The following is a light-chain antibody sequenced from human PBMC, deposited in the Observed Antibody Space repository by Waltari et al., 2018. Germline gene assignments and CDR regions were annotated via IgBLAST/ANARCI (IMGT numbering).Light chain of an antibody. CDR3: QQCYSLPLT. Sequence: EIKMTQTPSSLSASVGERVTITCRASQDIRNYLLWYQQKPGKAPKLLLYDASNLKSGVPSRFSGSGSGTHFVFTITSLQPEDSGTYYCQQCYSLPLTFGPGTKVNIQ. J-gene: IGKJ3*01. V-gene: IGKV1-33*01. CDR2: DAS. CDR1: QDIRNY.